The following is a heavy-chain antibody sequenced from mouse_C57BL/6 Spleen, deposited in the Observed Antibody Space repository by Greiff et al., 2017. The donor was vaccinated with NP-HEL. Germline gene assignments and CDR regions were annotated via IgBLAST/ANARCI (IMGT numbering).Heavy chain of an antibody. V-gene: IGHV1-76*01. D-gene: IGHD1-1*01. CDR3: AREMSLRYSYYFDY. CDR1: GYTFTDYY. CDR2: IYPGSGNT. Sequence: QVQLKESGAELVRPGASVKLSCKASGYTFTDYYINWVKQRPGQGLEWIARIYPGSGNTYYNEKFKGKATLTAEKSSSTAYMQLSSLTSEDSAVYFCAREMSLRYSYYFDYWGQGTTLTVSS. J-gene: IGHJ2*01.